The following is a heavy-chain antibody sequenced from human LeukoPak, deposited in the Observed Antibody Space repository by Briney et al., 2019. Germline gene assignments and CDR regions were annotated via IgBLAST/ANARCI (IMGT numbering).Heavy chain of an antibody. J-gene: IGHJ4*02. CDR2: TKQDGSEK. V-gene: IGHV3-7*01. D-gene: IGHD2-2*01. CDR3: ARVPGCSSTSCLGTFDY. CDR1: GFTFSSYW. Sequence: GGSLRLSCAASGFTFSSYWMSWVRQAPGHGLDLVAHTKQDGSEKYYVDSVKGRFTISRDNAKNSLYLQMNSLRAEDTAVYYCARVPGCSSTSCLGTFDYWGQGTLVTVSS.